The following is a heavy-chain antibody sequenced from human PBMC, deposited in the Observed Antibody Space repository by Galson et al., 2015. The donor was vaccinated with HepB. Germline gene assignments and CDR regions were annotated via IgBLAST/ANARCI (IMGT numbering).Heavy chain of an antibody. V-gene: IGHV3-30-3*01. CDR2: ISYDGSNK. Sequence: SLRLSCAASGFTFSSYAMSWVRQAPGKGLEWVAVISYDGSNKYYADSVKGRFTISRDNSKNTLYLQMNSLRAEDTAVYYCARRFEGFAELSEAFDIWGQGTMVTVSS. D-gene: IGHD3-10*01. J-gene: IGHJ3*02. CDR1: GFTFSSYA. CDR3: ARRFEGFAELSEAFDI.